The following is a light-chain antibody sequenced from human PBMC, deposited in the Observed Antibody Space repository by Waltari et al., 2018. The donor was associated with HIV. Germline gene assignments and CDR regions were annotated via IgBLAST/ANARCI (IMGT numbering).Light chain of an antibody. CDR2: GAS. V-gene: IGKV3-15*01. CDR3: QQYNNWPRT. J-gene: IGKJ1*01. Sequence: EIVMTQSPATLSVSPGERAPLSCRASESVSSNLAWYQQKPGQAPRPLIYGASTRATGIAARFSGTGSGTEFTLTISSPQSEDFAVYYCQQYNNWPRTFGQGTKVEIK. CDR1: ESVSSN.